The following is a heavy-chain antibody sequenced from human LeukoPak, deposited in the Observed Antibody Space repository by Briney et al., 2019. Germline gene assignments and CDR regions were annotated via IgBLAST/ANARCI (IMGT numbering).Heavy chain of an antibody. CDR1: GYTFTSYY. Sequence: ASVKVSCKASGYTFTSYYMHWVRQAPGRGLEWMGIINPSGGSTSYAQKFQGRVTMTRDTSTSTVYMELSSLRSEDTAVYYCASPRYCSGGSCYSSWSVGRFDYWGQGTLVTVSS. V-gene: IGHV1-46*01. D-gene: IGHD2-15*01. CDR2: INPSGGST. CDR3: ASPRYCSGGSCYSSWSVGRFDY. J-gene: IGHJ4*02.